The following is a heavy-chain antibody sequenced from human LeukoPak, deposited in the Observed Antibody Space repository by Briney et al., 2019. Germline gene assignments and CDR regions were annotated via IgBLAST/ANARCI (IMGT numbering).Heavy chain of an antibody. CDR3: ARQRGYSYNWFDP. CDR1: GLTVSSNY. V-gene: IGHV3-53*04. Sequence: GGSLRLSCAASGLTVSSNYMSWVRQAPGKGLEWVSVIYSGGSTYYADSVKGRFTISRHNSKNTLYLQMNSLRAEDTAVYYCARQRGYSYNWFDPWGQGTLVTVSS. D-gene: IGHD5-18*01. CDR2: IYSGGST. J-gene: IGHJ5*02.